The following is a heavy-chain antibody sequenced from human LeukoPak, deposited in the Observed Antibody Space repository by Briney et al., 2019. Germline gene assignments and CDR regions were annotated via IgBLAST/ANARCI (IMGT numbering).Heavy chain of an antibody. CDR3: ARDITGYFDY. Sequence: SETLSLTCIVSGGSISSGGYYWSWIRQHPGKGLEWIGYIYYSGSTYYNPSLKSRVTISVDTSKNQFSLKLSSVTAADTAVYYCARDITGYFDYWGQGTLVTVSS. CDR1: GGSISSGGYY. D-gene: IGHD3-3*01. J-gene: IGHJ4*02. V-gene: IGHV4-30-4*08. CDR2: IYYSGST.